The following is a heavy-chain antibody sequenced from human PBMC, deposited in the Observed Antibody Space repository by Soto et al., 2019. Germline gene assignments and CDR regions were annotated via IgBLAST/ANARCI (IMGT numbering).Heavy chain of an antibody. D-gene: IGHD4-4*01. CDR1: GFTFSSYG. CDR2: ISYDGSNK. Sequence: QVQLVESGGGVVQPGRSLRLSCAASGFTFSSYGMHWVRQAPGKGLEWVAVISYDGSNKYYADSVKGRFTISRDNSKNTLYLQMNSLRAEDTAVYYCAKDRLTPVTTHYYYGMDVWGQGTTVTVSS. V-gene: IGHV3-30*18. J-gene: IGHJ6*02. CDR3: AKDRLTPVTTHYYYGMDV.